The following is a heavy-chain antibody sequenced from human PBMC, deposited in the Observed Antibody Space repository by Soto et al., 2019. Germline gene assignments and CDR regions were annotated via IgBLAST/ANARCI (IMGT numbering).Heavy chain of an antibody. CDR1: GFTFTRYS. V-gene: IGHV3-21*06. CDR2: ISSTTNYI. J-gene: IGHJ4*02. CDR3: ARESEDLTSNFDY. Sequence: GGSLRLSCAASGFTFTRYSMDWVRQAPGKGLEWVSSISSTTNYIYYGDSMKGRFTISRDNGKNSLYLEIHSLRAEDTAVYYCARESEDLTSNFDYWGQGTLVTVS.